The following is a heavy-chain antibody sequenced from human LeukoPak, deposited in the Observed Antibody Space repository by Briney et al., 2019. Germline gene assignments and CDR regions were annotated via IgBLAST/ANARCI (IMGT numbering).Heavy chain of an antibody. D-gene: IGHD2-2*01. CDR1: GGSISSYY. V-gene: IGHV4-59*01. CDR2: MYYSGNT. Sequence: SETLSLTCTVSGGSISSYYWNWLRQPPGKELEWIGYMYYSGNTNYNPSLKSRVTILVNTSKNQFYLKLSSMTGAVTAMYTAVYRLAVPAWNYFDQWGQGTLVTVSS. J-gene: IGHJ4*02. CDR3: VYRLAVPAWNYFDQ.